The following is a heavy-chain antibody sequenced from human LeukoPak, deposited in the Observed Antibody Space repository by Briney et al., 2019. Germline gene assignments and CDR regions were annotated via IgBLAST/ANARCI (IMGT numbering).Heavy chain of an antibody. CDR2: IYYSGST. D-gene: IGHD2-15*01. CDR1: GGSFSGYY. CDR3: ARGISTLDY. J-gene: IGHJ4*02. V-gene: IGHV4-59*01. Sequence: SETLSLTCAVYGGSFSGYYWSWIRQPPGKGLEWIGYIYYSGSTNYNPSLKSRVTISVDTSKNQFSLKLSSVTAADTAVYYCARGISTLDYWGQGTLVTVSS.